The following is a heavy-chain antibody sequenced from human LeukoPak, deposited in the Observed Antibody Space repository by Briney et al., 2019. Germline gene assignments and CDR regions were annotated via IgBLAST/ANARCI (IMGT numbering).Heavy chain of an antibody. Sequence: ASVKVSIKVSGYTLTELSMHWVRQAPGKGLEWMGGFDPEDDETIYAQKFQGRVTMTEDTSTDTAYMELSSLRSEDTAVYYCATARHRGSTDYFDYWGQGTLVTVSS. CDR3: ATARHRGSTDYFDY. J-gene: IGHJ4*02. D-gene: IGHD1-26*01. V-gene: IGHV1-24*01. CDR1: GYTLTELS. CDR2: FDPEDDET.